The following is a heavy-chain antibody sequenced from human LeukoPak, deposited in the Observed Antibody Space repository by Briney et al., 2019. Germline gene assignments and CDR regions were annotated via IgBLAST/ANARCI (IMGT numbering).Heavy chain of an antibody. D-gene: IGHD1-14*01. Sequence: ASVKVSCKASGYTFDNFYIHWVRQAPGQGPEWMGWINGNDGSTKYAQKFQGRVTMTRVTAISTVYMDLSGLRPDDTAIYYCARDEGSTYNQLDFWGRGTLVTVSS. CDR3: ARDEGSTYNQLDF. V-gene: IGHV1-2*02. CDR1: GYTFDNFY. J-gene: IGHJ4*02. CDR2: INGNDGST.